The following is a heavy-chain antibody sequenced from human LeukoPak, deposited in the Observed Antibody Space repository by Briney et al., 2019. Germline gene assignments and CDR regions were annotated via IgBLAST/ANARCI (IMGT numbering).Heavy chain of an antibody. CDR2: ISYDGSNK. V-gene: IGHV3-30*18. CDR1: GFTFSIYC. CDR3: AKEGRWWLQTYYYYGMDV. J-gene: IGHJ6*02. Sequence: GESLRLSCAPPGFTFSIYCMHSVRQAPAKGLQWVAVISYDGSNKYYADSVKGRLTISRDNYTNTLYLQMTSLRAEDTAVYYCAKEGRWWLQTYYYYGMDVWGQGTTVTVSS. D-gene: IGHD5-24*01.